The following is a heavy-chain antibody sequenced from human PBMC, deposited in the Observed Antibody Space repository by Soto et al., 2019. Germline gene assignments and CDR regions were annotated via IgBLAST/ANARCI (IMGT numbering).Heavy chain of an antibody. Sequence: SETLSLTCTVSGGSISSSSYYWGWIRQPPGRGLEWIGSIYYSGGTYYNPSLKSRVTISVDTSKNQFSLKLSSVTAADTAVYYCARRKGSGLRAYYYGSGSYSLYFDYWGQGTLVTVSS. J-gene: IGHJ4*02. D-gene: IGHD3-10*01. CDR2: IYYSGGT. CDR1: GGSISSSSYY. V-gene: IGHV4-39*01. CDR3: ARRKGSGLRAYYYGSGSYSLYFDY.